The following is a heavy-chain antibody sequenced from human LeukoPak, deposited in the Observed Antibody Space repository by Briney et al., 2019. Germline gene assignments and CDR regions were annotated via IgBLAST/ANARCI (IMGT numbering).Heavy chain of an antibody. CDR3: ARELCYCSGGSCYFSPPLDY. CDR2: IIPILGIA. D-gene: IGHD2-15*01. V-gene: IGHV1-69*04. J-gene: IGHJ4*02. CDR1: GRTFSSYA. Sequence: GASVKVSCKASGRTFSSYAISWVRQAPGQGLEWMGRIIPILGIANYAQKFQGRVTITADKSTSTAYMELSSLRSEDTAVYYCARELCYCSGGSCYFSPPLDYWGQGTLVTVSS.